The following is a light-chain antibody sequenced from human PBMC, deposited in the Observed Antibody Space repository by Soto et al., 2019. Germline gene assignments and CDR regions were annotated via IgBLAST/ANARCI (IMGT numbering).Light chain of an antibody. CDR1: QSISSSY. CDR3: QQYVSSPPLT. CDR2: GAS. V-gene: IGKV3-20*01. J-gene: IGKJ4*01. Sequence: EIGLTQSRGTLSLSPGERGTLSCRASQSISSSYLGWYQQKPGQAPRLLIYGASNRATGVPDRFSGSGSGTDFTLTISRLEPEDFAVYYCQQYVSSPPLTFGGGTKVDIK.